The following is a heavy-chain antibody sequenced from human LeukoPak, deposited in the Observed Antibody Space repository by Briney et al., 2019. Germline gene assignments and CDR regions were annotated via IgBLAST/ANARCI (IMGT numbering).Heavy chain of an antibody. CDR3: AKGGSGSYYFDY. CDR1: GFTFSSYA. D-gene: IGHD3-10*01. J-gene: IGHJ4*02. V-gene: IGHV3-23*01. CDR2: ISGSGGST. Sequence: GGSLRLSCAASGFTFSSYAMSWVRQAPGKGLEWVSAISGSGGSTYYADSVKGRFTISRDSSKNTLYLQMKSLRAEDTAVYYCAKGGSGSYYFDYWGQGTLVTVSS.